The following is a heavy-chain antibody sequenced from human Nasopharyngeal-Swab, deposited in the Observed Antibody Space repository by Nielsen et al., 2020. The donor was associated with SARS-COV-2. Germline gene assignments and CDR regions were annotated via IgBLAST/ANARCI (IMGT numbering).Heavy chain of an antibody. CDR3: ARGGYYFDY. J-gene: IGHJ4*02. CDR1: GGSISSVGYY. V-gene: IGHV4-31*03. Sequence: SETLSLTCTVSGGSISSVGYYWSWIRQHPGKGLEGIGYIYYSGSTYYNPPLKSRVTISVDTSKNQFSLKLSSVTAADTAVYYCARGGYYFDYWGQGTLVTVSS. CDR2: IYYSGST.